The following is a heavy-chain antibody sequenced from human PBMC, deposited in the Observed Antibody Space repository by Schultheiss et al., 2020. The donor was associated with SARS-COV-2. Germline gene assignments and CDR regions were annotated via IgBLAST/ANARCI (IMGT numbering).Heavy chain of an antibody. CDR3: ARAGRRDPFDY. D-gene: IGHD5-24*01. Sequence: GSLRLSCAASGFTFSSYGMHWVRQAPGKGLEWVAVISYDGSNKYYADSVKGRFTISRDNAKNSLYLQMNSLRAEDTAVYYCARAGRRDPFDYWGQGTLVTVSS. CDR2: ISYDGSNK. CDR1: GFTFSSYG. V-gene: IGHV3-33*05. J-gene: IGHJ4*02.